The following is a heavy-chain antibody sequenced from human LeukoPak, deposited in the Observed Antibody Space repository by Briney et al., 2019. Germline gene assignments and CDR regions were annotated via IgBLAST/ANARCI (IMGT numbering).Heavy chain of an antibody. CDR1: GFVFDTHD. CDR3: AKDLGSGWPFDI. D-gene: IGHD6-19*01. J-gene: IGHJ3*02. Sequence: GGSLRLSCGASGFVFDTHDMHWVRQAPGKGLEWVAFIRSDGYHTYYADSVKGRFTISRDNSKNTLYLQMNSLRAEDTAVYYCAKDLGSGWPFDIWGQGTMVTVSS. CDR2: IRSDGYHT. V-gene: IGHV3-30*02.